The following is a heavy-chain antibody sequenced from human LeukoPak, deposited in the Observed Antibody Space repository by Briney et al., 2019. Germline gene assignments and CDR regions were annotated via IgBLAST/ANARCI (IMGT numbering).Heavy chain of an antibody. Sequence: PGGSLRLSCAASGLTFSSYEMNWVRQAPGKGLEWVSSISSSSSYIYYADSVKGRFTISRDNAKNSLYLQMNSLRAEDTAVYYCARGTTALMDVWGKGTTVTVSS. J-gene: IGHJ6*03. D-gene: IGHD2-21*02. V-gene: IGHV3-21*01. CDR1: GLTFSSYE. CDR2: ISSSSSYI. CDR3: ARGTTALMDV.